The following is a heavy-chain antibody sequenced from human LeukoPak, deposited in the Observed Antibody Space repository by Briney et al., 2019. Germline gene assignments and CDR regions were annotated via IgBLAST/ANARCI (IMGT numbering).Heavy chain of an antibody. D-gene: IGHD2-2*01. CDR3: ARHTSRSLHWFDP. CDR1: GGSISSSSYY. CDR2: IYYSGST. Sequence: SETLSLTCTVSGGSISSSSYYWGWIRQPPGKGLEWIGSIYYSGSTYYNPSLKSRVTISVDTSKNQFSLKLSSVTAADTAVYYCARHTSRSLHWFDPWGQGTLVTVSS. V-gene: IGHV4-39*01. J-gene: IGHJ5*02.